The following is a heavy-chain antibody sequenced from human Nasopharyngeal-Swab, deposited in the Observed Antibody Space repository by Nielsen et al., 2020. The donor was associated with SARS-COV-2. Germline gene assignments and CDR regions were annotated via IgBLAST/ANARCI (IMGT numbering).Heavy chain of an antibody. V-gene: IGHV3-23*01. Sequence: LSLTCAASGFTFSSYAMSWVRQAPGKGLEWVSAISGSGGSTYYADSVKGRFTISRDNSKNTLYLQMNSLRAEDTAVYYCANYLGYCSGGSCSYYYYYMDVWGKGTTVTVSS. CDR1: GFTFSSYA. J-gene: IGHJ6*03. D-gene: IGHD2-15*01. CDR3: ANYLGYCSGGSCSYYYYYMDV. CDR2: ISGSGGST.